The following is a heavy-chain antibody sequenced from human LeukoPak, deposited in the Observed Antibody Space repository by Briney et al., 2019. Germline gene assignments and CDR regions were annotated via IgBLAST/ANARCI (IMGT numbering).Heavy chain of an antibody. Sequence: GGALRLFCAASGFTVSSSYMSWVRQAPGKGLEWVSVLYSSGTAYYADSVKARFTISRDNYKNTLYLQMNSLRAEDTAVYYCARDRRALDAFDIWGQGTMVTVSS. J-gene: IGHJ3*02. CDR2: LYSSGTA. CDR1: GFTVSSSY. D-gene: IGHD3-3*02. V-gene: IGHV3-53*01. CDR3: ARDRRALDAFDI.